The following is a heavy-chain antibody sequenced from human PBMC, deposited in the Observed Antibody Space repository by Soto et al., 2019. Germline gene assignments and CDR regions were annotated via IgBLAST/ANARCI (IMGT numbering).Heavy chain of an antibody. CDR3: ARVIPGAEAWFDP. Sequence: ASVKVSCKASGGTFSSYAISWVRQAPGQGLEWMGGIIPIFGTANYAQKFQGRVTITADESTSTAYMELSSLRSEDTAVYYCARVIPGAEAWFDPWGQGTLVTVSS. CDR2: IIPIFGTA. J-gene: IGHJ5*02. V-gene: IGHV1-69*13. D-gene: IGHD2-2*01. CDR1: GGTFSSYA.